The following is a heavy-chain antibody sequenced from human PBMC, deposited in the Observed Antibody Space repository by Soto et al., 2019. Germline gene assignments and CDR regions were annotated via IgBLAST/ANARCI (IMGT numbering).Heavy chain of an antibody. Sequence: SETLSLTCTVSGGSISSSSYYWGWIRQPPGKGLEWIGSIYYSGSTYYNPSLKSRVTISVDTSKKQFSLKLSSVTAADTAVYYSARLTWSVGHYYYYMDVWGKRTTVTVSS. D-gene: IGHD1-1*01. CDR3: ARLTWSVGHYYYYMDV. V-gene: IGHV4-39*01. CDR2: IYYSGST. J-gene: IGHJ6*03. CDR1: GGSISSSSYY.